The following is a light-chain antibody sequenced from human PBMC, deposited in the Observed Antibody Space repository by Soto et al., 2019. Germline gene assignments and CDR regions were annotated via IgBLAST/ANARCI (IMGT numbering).Light chain of an antibody. CDR1: QNVLSNY. CDR2: DAS. Sequence: EIVLTQSPVTLSLSPGERSTLSCWASQNVLSNYLAWYQQKPGQAPRLIIYDASVRATGIPARFSGSGSGTDFTLTISSLEPEDFAVYYCQEGTYWPAFGGGTKVDIK. J-gene: IGKJ4*01. CDR3: QEGTYWPA. V-gene: IGKV3D-20*02.